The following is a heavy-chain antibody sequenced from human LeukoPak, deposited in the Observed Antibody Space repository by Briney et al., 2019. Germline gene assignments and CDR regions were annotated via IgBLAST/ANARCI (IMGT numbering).Heavy chain of an antibody. CDR1: GGSISSSSYY. J-gene: IGHJ4*02. D-gene: IGHD2-15*01. CDR2: IYYSGST. V-gene: IGHV4-39*07. CDR3: ASCSGGSCYRGEDY. Sequence: SETLSLTCAVSGGSISSSSYYWVWIRQPPGKGLEWIGSIYYSGSTYYNPSLKSRVTISVDTSKNQFSLKLSSVTAADTAAYYCASCSGGSCYRGEDYWGQGTLVTVSS.